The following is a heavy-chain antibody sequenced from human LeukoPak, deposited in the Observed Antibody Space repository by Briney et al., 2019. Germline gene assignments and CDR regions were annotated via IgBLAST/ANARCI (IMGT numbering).Heavy chain of an antibody. Sequence: SETLTPTCAVYGGSFSGYYWSWIRQPPGKGLEWIGEINHSGSTNYNPSLKSRVTISVDTSKNQFSLKLSSVTAADTAVYYCARVAVYPFDYWGQGTLVTVSS. CDR2: INHSGST. V-gene: IGHV4-34*01. CDR3: ARVAVYPFDY. D-gene: IGHD2-8*02. J-gene: IGHJ4*02. CDR1: GGSFSGYY.